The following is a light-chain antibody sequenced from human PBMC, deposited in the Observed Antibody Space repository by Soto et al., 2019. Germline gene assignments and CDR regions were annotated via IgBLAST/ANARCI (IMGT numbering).Light chain of an antibody. V-gene: IGLV2-14*03. CDR3: TSLTSATRYV. CDR1: SSDVGGYKY. J-gene: IGLJ1*01. CDR2: DVS. Sequence: QSALTQPASVSGSPGQSITISCTGTSSDVGGYKYVSWYQHHPGRAPKLIIFDVSNRPSGVSDRFSGSKSGNTASLTISGLQDEDAADYYCTSLTSATRYVFGTGTKLTVL.